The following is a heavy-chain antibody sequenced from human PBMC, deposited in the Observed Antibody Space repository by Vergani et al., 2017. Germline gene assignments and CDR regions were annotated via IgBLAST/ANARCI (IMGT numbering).Heavy chain of an antibody. CDR3: AGGEEIQLWLRACYYYMDV. D-gene: IGHD5-18*01. CDR1: GFTFSSYS. V-gene: IGHV3-21*01. Sequence: EVQLVESGGGLVKPGGSLRLSCAASGFTFSSYSMNWVRQAPGKGLEWVSSISSSSSYRYYADSVKGRFTISRDNAKNSLYLQMNSLRAEDTAVYYCAGGEEIQLWLRACYYYMDVWGKGTTVTVSS. J-gene: IGHJ6*03. CDR2: ISSSSSYR.